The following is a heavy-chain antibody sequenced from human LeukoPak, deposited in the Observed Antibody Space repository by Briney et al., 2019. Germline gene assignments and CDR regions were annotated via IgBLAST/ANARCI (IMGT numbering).Heavy chain of an antibody. CDR1: GGSISGYY. Sequence: PSETLSLTCTVSGGSISGYYWSWIRQPPGKGLEWIGLIQYNGNTNYNPSLKSRITISVDTSNNDFSLNVRSVTAADTAVYYCARVLIDSSGRYHFDSWGQGTLVTVSS. J-gene: IGHJ4*02. V-gene: IGHV4-59*01. D-gene: IGHD6-19*01. CDR3: ARVLIDSSGRYHFDS. CDR2: IQYNGNT.